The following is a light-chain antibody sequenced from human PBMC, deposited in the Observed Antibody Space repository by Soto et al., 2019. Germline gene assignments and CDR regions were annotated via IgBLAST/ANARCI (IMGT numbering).Light chain of an antibody. J-gene: IGKJ1*01. V-gene: IGKV1-5*03. CDR2: KAS. Sequence: DIQMTHSPSTLSASVGDKVTITCRASQSISSWLAWYQQKPGKDPKLLIYKASTLESGVPSNFSGSRSGTEFTLSISSLQPEDFATYYCQQYNSYPWTFGQGTKVDIK. CDR1: QSISSW. CDR3: QQYNSYPWT.